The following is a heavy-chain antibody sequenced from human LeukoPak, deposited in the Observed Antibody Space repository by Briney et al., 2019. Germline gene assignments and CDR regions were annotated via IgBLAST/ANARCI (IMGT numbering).Heavy chain of an antibody. D-gene: IGHD6-13*01. V-gene: IGHV1-8*01. Sequence: ASVKVSCKASGYTFSSYDINWVRQATGQGLEWMGWMNPNSGNTGYAQKFQGRVTITRNTSISTAYMELSSLRSEDTAVYYCASGAAAGPSDDAFDIWGQGTMVTVSS. J-gene: IGHJ3*02. CDR1: GYTFSSYD. CDR3: ASGAAAGPSDDAFDI. CDR2: MNPNSGNT.